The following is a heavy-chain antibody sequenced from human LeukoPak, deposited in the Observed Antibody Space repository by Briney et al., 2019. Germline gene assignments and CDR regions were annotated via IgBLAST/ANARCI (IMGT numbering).Heavy chain of an antibody. CDR3: ARVGGPSVVPAAIYWGNYYYGMDV. D-gene: IGHD2-2*02. V-gene: IGHV3-48*02. CDR1: GFTFSSYS. Sequence: PGGSLRLSCAASGFTFSSYSMNWVRQAPGKGLEWVSYISSSSSTIYYADSVKGRFTISRDNAKNSLYLQMNSLRDEDTAVYYCARVGGPSVVPAAIYWGNYYYGMDVWGQGTTVTVSS. J-gene: IGHJ6*02. CDR2: ISSSSSTI.